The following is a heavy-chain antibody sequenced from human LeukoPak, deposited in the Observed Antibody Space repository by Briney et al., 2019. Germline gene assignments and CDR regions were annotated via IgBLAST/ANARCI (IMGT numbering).Heavy chain of an antibody. V-gene: IGHV4-59*12. Sequence: KASETLSLTCTVSGGSISSYYWSWIRQPPGKGLEWIGYIYYSGSTNYNPSLKSRVTMSVDTSKNQFSLKLSSVTAADTAVYYCARERYSGSYLTAFDIWGQGTMVTVSS. D-gene: IGHD1-26*01. J-gene: IGHJ3*02. CDR2: IYYSGST. CDR1: GGSISSYY. CDR3: ARERYSGSYLTAFDI.